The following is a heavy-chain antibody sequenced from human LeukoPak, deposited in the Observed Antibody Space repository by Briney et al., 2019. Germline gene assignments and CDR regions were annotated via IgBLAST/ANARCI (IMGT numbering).Heavy chain of an antibody. CDR1: GFTFSSYW. Sequence: GGSLRLSCAASGFTFSSYWMSWVRQAPGKGLEWVAVISYDGSNKYYADSVKGRFTISRDNSKNTLYLQMNSLRAEDTAVYYCARGRVADCSSTSCYGYYYYYGMDVWGQGTTVTVSS. D-gene: IGHD2-2*01. CDR3: ARGRVADCSSTSCYGYYYYYGMDV. V-gene: IGHV3-30-3*01. CDR2: ISYDGSNK. J-gene: IGHJ6*02.